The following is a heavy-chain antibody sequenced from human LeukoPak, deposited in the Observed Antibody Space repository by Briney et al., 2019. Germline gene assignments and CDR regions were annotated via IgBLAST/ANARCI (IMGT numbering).Heavy chain of an antibody. Sequence: SETLSLTCSVSGASTKIENYYWAWIRQSPGKGLEWIGGMHYTGNSKYDPSLKSRVTLSIYTSKNEISLKLRSVTAADTAVYFCARGLYCVAESCYLGNYFDYWGQGTLVTASS. CDR1: GASTKIENYY. CDR2: MHYTGNS. J-gene: IGHJ4*02. D-gene: IGHD2-15*01. CDR3: ARGLYCVAESCYLGNYFDY. V-gene: IGHV4-39*01.